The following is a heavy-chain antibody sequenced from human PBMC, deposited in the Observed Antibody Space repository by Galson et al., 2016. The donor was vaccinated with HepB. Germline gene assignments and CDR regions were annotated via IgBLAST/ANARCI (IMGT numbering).Heavy chain of an antibody. V-gene: IGHV3-23*01. J-gene: IGHJ3*01. Sequence: SLRLSCAASGFTFRSYAMSWVRQAPGKGLEWVSAISAGAVSTYYADSVKGRFTVSRDNSKNTLFLHMRSLRAEDTAVYYCAKRDLLWFGDPNAVDVWGQGTMVTVSS. CDR3: AKRDLLWFGDPNAVDV. D-gene: IGHD3-10*01. CDR2: ISAGAVST. CDR1: GFTFRSYA.